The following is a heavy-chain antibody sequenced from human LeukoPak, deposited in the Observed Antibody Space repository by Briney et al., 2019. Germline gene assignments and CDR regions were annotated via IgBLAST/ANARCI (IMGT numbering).Heavy chain of an antibody. Sequence: ASVKVSCKASRGTFSSYAMSWVGQAPGQGLKWMGGIIPIFGTANYAQKFQGRVTITADESTSTAYMELSSLRSEDTAVYYCARASRSFVWATFDFWGQGTLVTVSS. CDR3: ARASRSFVWATFDF. J-gene: IGHJ4*02. D-gene: IGHD1-26*01. CDR1: RGTFSSYA. CDR2: IIPIFGTA. V-gene: IGHV1-69*13.